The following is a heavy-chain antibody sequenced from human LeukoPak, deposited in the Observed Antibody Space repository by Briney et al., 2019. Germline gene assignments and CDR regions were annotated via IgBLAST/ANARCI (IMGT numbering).Heavy chain of an antibody. CDR3: ARGLNY. J-gene: IGHJ4*02. CDR2: INHSGST. V-gene: IGHV4-34*01. Sequence: KPSETLSLTCAVYGGSFCGYYCSWIRQPPGKGLEWIGEINHSGSTNYNPSLKSRVTISVDTSKNQFSLKLSSVTAADTAVYYCARGLNYWGQGTLVTVSS. CDR1: GGSFCGYY.